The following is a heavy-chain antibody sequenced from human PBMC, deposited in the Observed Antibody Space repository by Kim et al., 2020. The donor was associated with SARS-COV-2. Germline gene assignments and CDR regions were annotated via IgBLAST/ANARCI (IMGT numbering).Heavy chain of an antibody. CDR2: INHSGST. V-gene: IGHV4-34*01. J-gene: IGHJ6*02. CDR3: ARGKVATRHYYYGMDV. D-gene: IGHD5-12*01. CDR1: GGSFSGYY. Sequence: SETLSLTCAVYGGSFSGYYWSWIRQPPGKGLEWIGEINHSGSTNYNPSLKSRVTISVDTSKNQFSLKLSSVTAADTAVYYCARGKVATRHYYYGMDVWGQGTTVTVSS.